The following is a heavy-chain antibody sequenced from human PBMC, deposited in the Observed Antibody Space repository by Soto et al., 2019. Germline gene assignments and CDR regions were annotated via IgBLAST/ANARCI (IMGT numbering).Heavy chain of an antibody. V-gene: IGHV1-3*01. CDR3: ARVDSSGWYDY. J-gene: IGHJ4*02. Sequence: ASVKVSCKASGYTFTSYAMHWVRQAPGQRLEWMGWINAGNGNTKYSQKFQGRVTITRDTSASTAYMELSSLRSEDTTVYYCARVDSSGWYDYWGQGTLVTVSS. D-gene: IGHD6-19*01. CDR1: GYTFTSYA. CDR2: INAGNGNT.